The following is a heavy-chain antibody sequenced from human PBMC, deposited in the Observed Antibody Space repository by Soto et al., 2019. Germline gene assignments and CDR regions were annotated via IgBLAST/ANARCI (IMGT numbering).Heavy chain of an antibody. CDR2: ISGTGGTT. CDR1: GFNFSNYA. CDR3: AKFFVETGGSSGWPWSFHF. D-gene: IGHD6-25*01. Sequence: VVSLRHPCTAFGFNFSNYAISWVLQTPVKGLEWVSAISGTGGTTYYADSVKGRFTISRDNSRNTLHLQMNSLRAEDTAIYYCAKFFVETGGSSGWPWSFHFRGQGTLVTVSS. J-gene: IGHJ4*02. V-gene: IGHV3-23*01.